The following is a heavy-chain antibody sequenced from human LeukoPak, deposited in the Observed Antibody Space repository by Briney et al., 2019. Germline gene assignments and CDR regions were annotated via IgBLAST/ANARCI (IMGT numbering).Heavy chain of an antibody. Sequence: GRSLRLSCTATGFTSGDYAMSWFRQAPGKGLGWVCFIRSKAYGGTTEYAAAVKGRFIISREAYKSIAHLQMNRLKTEDTAVYYCTRSYYDSSGYYKYWGQGTLVTVSS. D-gene: IGHD3-22*01. V-gene: IGHV3-49*03. CDR2: IRSKAYGGTT. J-gene: IGHJ4*02. CDR1: GFTSGDYA. CDR3: TRSYYDSSGYYKY.